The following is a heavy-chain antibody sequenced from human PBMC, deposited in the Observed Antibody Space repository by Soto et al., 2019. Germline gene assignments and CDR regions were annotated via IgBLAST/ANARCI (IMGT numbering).Heavy chain of an antibody. CDR2: IIPIFGTA. V-gene: IGHV1-69*06. CDR1: GGTFSSYA. D-gene: IGHD3-16*01. CDR3: ARDPWAADY. J-gene: IGHJ4*02. Sequence: SVKVSCKASGGTFSSYAISWVRQAPGQGLEWMGGIIPIFGTANYAQKFQGRVTITADNSKNTVNLQMNSLRAEDTAVYYCARDPWAADYWGQGTLVTVSS.